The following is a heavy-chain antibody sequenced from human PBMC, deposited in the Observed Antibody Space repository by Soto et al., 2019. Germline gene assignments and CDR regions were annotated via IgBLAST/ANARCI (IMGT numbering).Heavy chain of an antibody. Sequence: SETLSLTCTVSGGSISSGGYYWSWIRQHPGKGLEWIGYIYYSGSTYYNPSLKSRVTISVDTSKNQFSLKLSSVTAADTAVYYCATVYCSGGSCYSEKYYFDYWGQGTLVTVSS. J-gene: IGHJ4*02. CDR2: IYYSGST. D-gene: IGHD2-15*01. CDR1: GGSISSGGYY. CDR3: ATVYCSGGSCYSEKYYFDY. V-gene: IGHV4-31*03.